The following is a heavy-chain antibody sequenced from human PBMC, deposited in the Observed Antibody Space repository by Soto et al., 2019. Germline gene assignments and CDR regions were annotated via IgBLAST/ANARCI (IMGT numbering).Heavy chain of an antibody. J-gene: IGHJ4*02. CDR2: IYYSGST. Sequence: QLQLQESGPGLVKPSETLSLTCTVSGGSISSSSYYWGWIRQPPGKGLEWIGWIYYSGSTYYNPSLKSRVTISVDTSKNQFSLKLSSVTAADTAVYYCARRTGDYGDYVYFDYWGQGTMVTVSS. D-gene: IGHD4-17*01. CDR3: ARRTGDYGDYVYFDY. CDR1: GGSISSSSYY. V-gene: IGHV4-39*01.